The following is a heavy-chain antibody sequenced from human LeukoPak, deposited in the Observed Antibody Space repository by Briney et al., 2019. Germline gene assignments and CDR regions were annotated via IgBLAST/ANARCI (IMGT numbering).Heavy chain of an antibody. V-gene: IGHV3-7*01. D-gene: IGHD2-2*01. Sequence: GSLRLSCAASGFTFRRYWMGWVRQAPGKGLEWVANIKQDGSEKYYVDSVKGRFTISRDNAKNSLYLQMNNLRAEDTAVYYCARLFTSDIFYFFDDWGQGTLVTVSS. CDR2: IKQDGSEK. CDR3: ARLFTSDIFYFFDD. J-gene: IGHJ4*02. CDR1: GFTFRRYW.